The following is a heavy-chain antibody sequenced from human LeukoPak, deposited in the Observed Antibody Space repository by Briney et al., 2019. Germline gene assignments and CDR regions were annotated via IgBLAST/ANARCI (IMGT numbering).Heavy chain of an antibody. V-gene: IGHV4-4*07. CDR2: IYTSGST. D-gene: IGHD3-3*01. CDR1: GGSISSYY. Sequence: SETLSLTCTVSGGSISSYYWGWIRQPAGKGLEWIGRIYTSGSTNYNPSLKSRVTMSVDTSKNQFFLKLSSVTAADTAVYYCARDLRFLEFYYYYYYMDVWGKGTTVTVSS. CDR3: ARDLRFLEFYYYYYYMDV. J-gene: IGHJ6*03.